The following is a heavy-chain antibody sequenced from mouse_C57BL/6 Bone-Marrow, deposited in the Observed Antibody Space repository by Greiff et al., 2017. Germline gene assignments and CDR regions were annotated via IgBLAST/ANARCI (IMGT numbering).Heavy chain of an antibody. V-gene: IGHV3-6*01. CDR3: ARGWSYYGREDD. CDR1: GYSITSGYY. D-gene: IGHD1-1*01. Sequence: EVQLQQSGPGLVKPSQTLSLTCSVTGYSITSGYYWNWIRQFPGNKLEWRGYISYDGSNNYNPSLKNRISITRDTSKNNFFLKLNSVTTEDTATYYCARGWSYYGREDDWGPGTTLTVAS. J-gene: IGHJ2*01. CDR2: ISYDGSN.